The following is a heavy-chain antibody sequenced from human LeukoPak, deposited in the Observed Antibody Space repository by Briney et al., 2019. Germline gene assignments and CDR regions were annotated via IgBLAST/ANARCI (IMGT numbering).Heavy chain of an antibody. D-gene: IGHD2-2*02. V-gene: IGHV1-18*01. CDR3: ARTLYATGTYYFDY. CDR1: GYTFTNYG. J-gene: IGHJ4*02. Sequence: ASVKVSCKASGYTFTNYGISWVRQDPGQGLEWMGWISAYNGNTNYAQKFQGRVTMTTDTSTSTAYMQLRSLRSDDTAVHYCARTLYATGTYYFDYWGQGTLVTVSS. CDR2: ISAYNGNT.